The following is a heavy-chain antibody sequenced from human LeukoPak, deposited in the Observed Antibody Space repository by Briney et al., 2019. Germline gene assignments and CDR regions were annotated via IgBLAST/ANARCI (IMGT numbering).Heavy chain of an antibody. D-gene: IGHD3-16*02. CDR2: IYYSGST. Sequence: SETLSLTCTVSGGSISSYYWSWIRQPPGKGLEWIGYIYYSGSTKYNPSLKSRVTISVDTSKNQFSLKLSSVTAADTAVYYCARADYVWGSYRLFDYWGQGTLVTVSS. CDR3: ARADYVWGSYRLFDY. J-gene: IGHJ4*02. V-gene: IGHV4-59*01. CDR1: GGSISSYY.